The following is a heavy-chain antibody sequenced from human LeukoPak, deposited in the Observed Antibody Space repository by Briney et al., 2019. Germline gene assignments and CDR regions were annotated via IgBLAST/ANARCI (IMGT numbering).Heavy chain of an antibody. V-gene: IGHV3-73*01. CDR3: VPTYFSDSSTFYPDY. Sequence: PGGSLRLSCAAFGFTFSGSAMHWVRQASGKGLEWAGRIRKKADNYATAYAASVKGRFTISGDDSKNTAYLQMNSLKTEDTAVYYCVPTYFSDSSTFYPDYWGQGTLVTVSS. J-gene: IGHJ4*02. D-gene: IGHD3-22*01. CDR2: IRKKADNYAT. CDR1: GFTFSGSA.